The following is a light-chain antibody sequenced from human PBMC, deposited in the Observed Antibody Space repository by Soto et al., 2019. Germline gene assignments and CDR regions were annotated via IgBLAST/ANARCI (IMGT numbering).Light chain of an antibody. CDR1: QSVSSIF. CDR3: HHYSHSPLIP. J-gene: IGKJ5*01. Sequence: EIVLTQSPGTLSLSPGERATLSCRASQSVSSIFLAWYQQKPGQAPRLLIYGASSRATGIPDRFSGSGSGTDFTLTITRLEPEDFAVYYCHHYSHSPLIPFGQGTRLEIK. CDR2: GAS. V-gene: IGKV3-20*01.